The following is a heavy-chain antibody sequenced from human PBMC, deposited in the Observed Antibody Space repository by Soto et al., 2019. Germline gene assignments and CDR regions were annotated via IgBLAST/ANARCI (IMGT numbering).Heavy chain of an antibody. CDR1: GGTFSIST. Sequence: AVKVSCKASGGTFSISTISWVRQAPGQGLEWLGGIIPVLHTTDYAQEFQGRITITADESTSTAYMELSSLRAEDTAVYYCARSPHFWIGYLVNYFDLWGQRPLFTVSS. D-gene: IGHD3-3*01. V-gene: IGHV1-69*16. CDR2: IIPVLHTT. CDR3: ARSPHFWIGYLVNYFDL. J-gene: IGHJ4*02.